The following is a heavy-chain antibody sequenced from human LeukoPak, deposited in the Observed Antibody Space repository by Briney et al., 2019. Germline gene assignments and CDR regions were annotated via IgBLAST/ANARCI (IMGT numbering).Heavy chain of an antibody. CDR1: GGSISSYY. CDR3: AREPYGDYDDGMDV. D-gene: IGHD4-17*01. V-gene: IGHV4-59*01. Sequence: PSETLSLTCTISGGSISSYYWSWIRQPPGKGLEWIGYIYYSGSTNYNPSLKSRVTISVDTSKNQFSLKMSSVTAADTAVYYCAREPYGDYDDGMDVWGQGTTVTVSS. J-gene: IGHJ6*02. CDR2: IYYSGST.